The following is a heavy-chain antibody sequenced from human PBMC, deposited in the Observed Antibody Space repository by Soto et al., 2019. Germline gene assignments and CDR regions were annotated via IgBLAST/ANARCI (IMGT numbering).Heavy chain of an antibody. CDR1: GLTFNTYW. J-gene: IGHJ4*02. CDR2: INPDGSVK. CDR3: ASARDYFFDY. D-gene: IGHD2-21*01. V-gene: IGHV3-7*01. Sequence: EVQLVESGGGLVQPGESLRLSCAASGLTFNTYWMTWVRQPPGKGLEWVANINPDGSVKYSVDSLKGRFTISRDNAKNSLYLQMNSLRAEDMAVYYCASARDYFFDYWGQGTLVTVSS.